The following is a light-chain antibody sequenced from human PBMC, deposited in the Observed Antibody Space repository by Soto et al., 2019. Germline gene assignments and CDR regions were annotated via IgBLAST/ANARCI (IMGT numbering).Light chain of an antibody. Sequence: QSALTQPASVSGSPGQSITISCTGTSSDVGGYNYVSWYQQHPGKAPKLMIYEVSNRPSGVSDRFSGSKSGNTASLTISGLQAEDEADYYCSAYTSSITDLVFGGGTKLTVL. V-gene: IGLV2-14*01. CDR2: EVS. CDR1: SSDVGGYNY. J-gene: IGLJ3*02. CDR3: SAYTSSITDLV.